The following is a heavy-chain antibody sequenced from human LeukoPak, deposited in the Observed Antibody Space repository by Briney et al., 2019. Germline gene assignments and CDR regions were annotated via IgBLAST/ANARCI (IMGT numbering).Heavy chain of an antibody. Sequence: ASVKVSCKASGYTFTGYYMHWVRQAPGQGLEWMGWINPNSGGTNYAQKFQGWVTMTRDTSISTAYMELSSLRSEDTAVYYCARAAGVVGDFELGHYFDYWGQGTLVTVSS. CDR1: GYTFTGYY. D-gene: IGHD2-2*01. CDR2: INPNSGGT. J-gene: IGHJ4*02. V-gene: IGHV1-2*04. CDR3: ARAAGVVGDFELGHYFDY.